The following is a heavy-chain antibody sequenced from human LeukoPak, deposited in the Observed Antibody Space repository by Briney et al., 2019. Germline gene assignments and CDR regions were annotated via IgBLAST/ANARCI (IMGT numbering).Heavy chain of an antibody. CDR1: GGSFSGYY. CDR2: INHSGST. V-gene: IGHV4-34*01. CDR3: ARVPHYSSSWYGPLDY. D-gene: IGHD6-13*01. Sequence: SETLSLTCAVYGGSFSGYYWSWIRQPPGKGLEWIGEINHSGSTNYNPSLRSRVTISVDTSKNQFSLKLSSVTAADTAVYYCARVPHYSSSWYGPLDYWGQGTLVTVSS. J-gene: IGHJ4*02.